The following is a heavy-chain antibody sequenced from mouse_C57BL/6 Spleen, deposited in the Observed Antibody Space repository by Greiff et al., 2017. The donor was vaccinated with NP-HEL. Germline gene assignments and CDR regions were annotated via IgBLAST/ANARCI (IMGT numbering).Heavy chain of an antibody. CDR2: IDPSDSYT. CDR1: GYTFTSYW. D-gene: IGHD2-5*01. CDR3: ARGGYSNYVNFDG. V-gene: IGHV1-69*01. Sequence: QVQLQQPGAELVMPGASVKMSCKASGYTFTSYWMHWVKQRPGQGLEWIGEIDPSDSYTNYNQKFKGKSTLTVDKSSSTAYMQLSSLTSEDSAVYYCARGGYSNYVNFDGWGTGTTVTVSS. J-gene: IGHJ1*03.